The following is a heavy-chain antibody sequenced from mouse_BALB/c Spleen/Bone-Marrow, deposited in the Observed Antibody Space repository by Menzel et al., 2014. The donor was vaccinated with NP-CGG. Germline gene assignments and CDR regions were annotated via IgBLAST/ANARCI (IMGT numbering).Heavy chain of an antibody. V-gene: IGHV1-7*01. CDR2: IDPRTANT. J-gene: IGHJ3*01. CDR1: DYTFTSYW. D-gene: IGHD4-1*01. CDR3: ARYWDAY. Sequence: QVHVKQSGAELAKPGASVKMSCKVSDYTFTSYWIHWVKQRPGQGLEWIGYIDPRTANTEYSQKFKDKATLTADKSSSTAYMQRSSLTSEDSAVDYCARYWDAYWGQGTLVTVSA.